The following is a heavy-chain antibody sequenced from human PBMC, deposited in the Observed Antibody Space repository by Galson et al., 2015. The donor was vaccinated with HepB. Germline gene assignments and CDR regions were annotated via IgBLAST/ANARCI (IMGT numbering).Heavy chain of an antibody. CDR2: INPNTGGT. V-gene: IGHV1-2*02. J-gene: IGHJ3*02. Sequence: SVTVSCKASGYTFIGYYMHWVRQAPGEGLEWMGWINPNTGGTDYAQKFQGRVTMTRDTSIGTAYMELTSLRSDDTAVYFCARDRPIVVLPGATIRNAFNIWGQGTMVTVSS. CDR1: GYTFIGYY. CDR3: ARDRPIVVLPGATIRNAFNI. D-gene: IGHD2-2*01.